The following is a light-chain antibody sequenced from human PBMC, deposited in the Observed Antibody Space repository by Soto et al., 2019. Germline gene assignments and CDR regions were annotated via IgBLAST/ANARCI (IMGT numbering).Light chain of an antibody. V-gene: IGKV3-11*01. CDR1: HSVYTY. Sequence: EIVLTQSPATLSLSPGETATLSCRASHSVYTYLAWYQQRPGQSPRLLIYDASNGASGVPGRFSGGGSGKDFTLTISSLEPEDSAVYYCQQRSAWPLLSFGGGTKVEIK. CDR2: DAS. CDR3: QQRSAWPLLS. J-gene: IGKJ4*01.